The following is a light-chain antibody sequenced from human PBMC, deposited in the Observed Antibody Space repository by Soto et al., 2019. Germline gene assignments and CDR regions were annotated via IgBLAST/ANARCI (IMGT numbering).Light chain of an antibody. V-gene: IGKV4-1*01. CDR3: QQYYSTPRT. Sequence: DIVMTQSPDSLAVSVGERATINCKSSQNVLFSSNNKNYLAWYQQKPGHPPKLLMYWASTRESGVPDRFSGSGYGTDFTLTISSLQAEDVAVYYCQQYYSTPRTFGQGNKVQIK. CDR1: QNVLFSSNNKNY. J-gene: IGKJ1*01. CDR2: WAS.